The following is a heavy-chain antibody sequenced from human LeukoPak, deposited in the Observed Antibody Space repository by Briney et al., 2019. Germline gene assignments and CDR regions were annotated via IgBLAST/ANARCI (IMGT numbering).Heavy chain of an antibody. D-gene: IGHD5-12*01. CDR3: ATDKGYHYY. V-gene: IGHV4-59*01. J-gene: IGHJ4*02. Sequence: SETLSLTCTVSGGSISNYYWTWIRQPPGKGLEWVGHISDSGSANYNPSLKSRVTISGDTSKNQVSLNLGSVTAADTAVYYCATDKGYHYYGRQGTRVSVSS. CDR1: GGSISNYY. CDR2: ISDSGSA.